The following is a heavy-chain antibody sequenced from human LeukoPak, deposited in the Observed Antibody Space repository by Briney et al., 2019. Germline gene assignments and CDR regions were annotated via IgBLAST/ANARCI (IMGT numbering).Heavy chain of an antibody. CDR3: ARGGRGYSGYDYWFDP. CDR1: GFTFSSYW. Sequence: GGSLRLSCAASGFTFSSYWMSWVRQGPGKGLEWVATIKQDGSEKYYVDSVRGRFTISRDNAKNSLYLQMNSLRAEDTAVYYCARGGRGYSGYDYWFDPWGQGTLVTVSS. V-gene: IGHV3-7*03. CDR2: IKQDGSEK. D-gene: IGHD5-12*01. J-gene: IGHJ5*02.